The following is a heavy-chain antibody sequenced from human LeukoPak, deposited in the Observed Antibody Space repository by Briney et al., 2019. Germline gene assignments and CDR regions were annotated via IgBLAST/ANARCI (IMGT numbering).Heavy chain of an antibody. Sequence: QPGGSLRLSCAASGFTFSSYSMSWVRQAPGKGLEWVANIKQDGSEKYYVDSVKGRFTISRDNAKNSLYLQMNSLRAEDTAVYYCARGGNSWYSYYYGMDVWGHGSTVSVSS. V-gene: IGHV3-7*04. CDR2: IKQDGSEK. D-gene: IGHD2-2*01. CDR3: ARGGNSWYSYYYGMDV. J-gene: IGHJ6*02. CDR1: GFTFSSYS.